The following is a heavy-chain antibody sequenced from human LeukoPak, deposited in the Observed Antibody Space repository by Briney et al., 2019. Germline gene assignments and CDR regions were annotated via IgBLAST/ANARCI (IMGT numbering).Heavy chain of an antibody. V-gene: IGHV1-18*01. Sequence: GASVKVSCKASGYTFTSYGISWVRRAPGQGREWMGWISAYNGNTNYAQKLQGRVTMTTDTSTSTAYMELRSLRSDDTAVYYCAGERSVGAIQYNWFDPWGQGTLVTVSS. J-gene: IGHJ5*02. CDR2: ISAYNGNT. CDR3: AGERSVGAIQYNWFDP. D-gene: IGHD1-26*01. CDR1: GYTFTSYG.